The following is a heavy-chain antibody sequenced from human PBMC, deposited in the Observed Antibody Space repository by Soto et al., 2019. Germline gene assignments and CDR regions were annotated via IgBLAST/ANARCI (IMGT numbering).Heavy chain of an antibody. J-gene: IGHJ4*02. D-gene: IGHD1-20*01. CDR1: GFTFSSYA. Sequence: PGGSLRLSCAASGFTFSSYAMGWVRQAPGKGLEWVSAISGSGGSTYYADSVKGRFTISRDNSKNTLYLQMNSLRAEDTAVYYCAKAPQYNWNYCDYWGQGTLVTVSS. CDR3: AKAPQYNWNYCDY. V-gene: IGHV3-23*01. CDR2: ISGSGGST.